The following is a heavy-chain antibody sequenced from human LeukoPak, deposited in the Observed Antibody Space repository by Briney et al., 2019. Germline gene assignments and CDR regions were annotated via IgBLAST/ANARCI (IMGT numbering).Heavy chain of an antibody. CDR3: ARGEQGDYTDY. CDR2: IYYSGST. V-gene: IGHV4-31*03. D-gene: IGHD4-17*01. Sequence: SGTLSLTCTVSGGSISSGGYYWSWIRQHPGKGLEWIGYIYYSGSTYYNPSLKSRVTISVDTSKNQFSLKLSSVTAADTAVYYCARGEQGDYTDYWGQGTLVTVSS. CDR1: GGSISSGGYY. J-gene: IGHJ4*02.